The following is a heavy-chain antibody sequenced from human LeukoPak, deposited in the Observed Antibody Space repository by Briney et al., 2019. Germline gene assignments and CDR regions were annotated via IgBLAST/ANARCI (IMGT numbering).Heavy chain of an antibody. CDR1: GGSFSGYY. J-gene: IGHJ5*02. V-gene: IGHV4-34*01. Sequence: SETLSLTCAVYGGSFSGYYWSWIRQPPGKGLEWIGEINHSGSTNYNPSLNSRVTISVDTSKNQFSLKLSSVTAADTAVYYCARGKAPVRGYGSGSYYNVRGYNWFDPWGQGTLVTVSS. CDR2: INHSGST. CDR3: ARGKAPVRGYGSGSYYNVRGYNWFDP. D-gene: IGHD3-10*01.